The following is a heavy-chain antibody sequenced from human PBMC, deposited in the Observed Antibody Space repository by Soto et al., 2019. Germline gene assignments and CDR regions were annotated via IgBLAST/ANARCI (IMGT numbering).Heavy chain of an antibody. Sequence: PSETLSLTCAVYGGSFSGYYWSWIRQPPGKGLEWIGEINHSGSTNYNPSLKSRVTISIDTSKNQFSLKLSSVTAADTAVYYCARMGEVRSYGYKDYYYGMDVWGQGTTVTVSS. CDR3: ARMGEVRSYGYKDYYYGMDV. CDR1: GGSFSGYY. D-gene: IGHD5-18*01. J-gene: IGHJ6*02. V-gene: IGHV4-34*01. CDR2: INHSGST.